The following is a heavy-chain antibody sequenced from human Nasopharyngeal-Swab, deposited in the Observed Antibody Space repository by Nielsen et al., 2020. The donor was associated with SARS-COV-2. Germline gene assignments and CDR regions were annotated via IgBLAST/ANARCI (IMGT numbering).Heavy chain of an antibody. CDR3: ARGPFYYFDY. Sequence: WIRQPPRKGLEWVAVISYDGSNKYYADSVKGRFTISRDNSKNTLYLQMNSLRAEDTAVYYCARGPFYYFDYWGQGTLVTVSS. V-gene: IGHV3-30-3*01. CDR2: ISYDGSNK. J-gene: IGHJ4*02.